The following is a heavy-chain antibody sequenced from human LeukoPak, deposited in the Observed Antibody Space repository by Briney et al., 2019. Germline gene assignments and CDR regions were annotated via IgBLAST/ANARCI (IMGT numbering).Heavy chain of an antibody. V-gene: IGHV3-15*01. CDR2: IQSKAAGGTV. Sequence: PGGSLRLSCAASGFSFSDAYMRWARQAPGKGLEWLARIQSKAAGGTVAYTAPVKGRLSISRDDSKNTLYLQLNSLKSEDTAVYYCTTGGLMGPAGLYVFWGQGTLVTVSS. D-gene: IGHD1-26*01. CDR3: TTGGLMGPAGLYVF. J-gene: IGHJ4*02. CDR1: GFSFSDAY.